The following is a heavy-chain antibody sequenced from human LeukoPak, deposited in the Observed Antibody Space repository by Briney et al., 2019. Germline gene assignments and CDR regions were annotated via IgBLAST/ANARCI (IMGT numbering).Heavy chain of an antibody. CDR3: ARDMMVRGVGTYDC. V-gene: IGHV1-2*02. Sequence: GASVKVSCKASGYTFTGYYMHWARQAPGQGLEWMGWINPNNGGTNYAQKFQGRVTMTRDTSISTAYMELNRLTSDDTAVYYCARDMMVRGVGTYDCWGQGTLATVSS. CDR2: INPNNGGT. J-gene: IGHJ4*02. D-gene: IGHD3-10*01. CDR1: GYTFTGYY.